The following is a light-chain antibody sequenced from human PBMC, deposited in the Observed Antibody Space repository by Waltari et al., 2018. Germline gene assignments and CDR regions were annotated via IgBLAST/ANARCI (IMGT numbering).Light chain of an antibody. V-gene: IGKV4-1*01. J-gene: IGKJ2*03. CDR3: HQYYNTPYS. CDR2: WAS. CDR1: RTVLYDSNNKNY. Sequence: DIVMTQSQDSLAVSLGEGATINCKSSRTVLYDSNNKNYLAWYQQKPGQPPNLLIYWASTRKSGVPDRFSGSGSGTDFTLTISTLQAEDVAVYYCHQYYNTPYSYGQGTKLEIK.